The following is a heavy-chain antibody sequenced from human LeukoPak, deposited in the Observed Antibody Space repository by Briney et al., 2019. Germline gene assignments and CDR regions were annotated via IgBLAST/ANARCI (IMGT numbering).Heavy chain of an antibody. CDR3: ARALRDGYNRGKPIHFDY. V-gene: IGHV5-51*01. CDR1: GYSFTSYW. D-gene: IGHD5-24*01. J-gene: IGHJ4*02. CDR2: IYPGDSDT. Sequence: ESLKISCKGSGYSFTSYWIGWVRQMPGKGLEWMGIIYPGDSDTRYSPSFQGQVTISADKSISTAYLQWSSLKASDTAMYYCARALRDGYNRGKPIHFDYWGLGTLVTVSS.